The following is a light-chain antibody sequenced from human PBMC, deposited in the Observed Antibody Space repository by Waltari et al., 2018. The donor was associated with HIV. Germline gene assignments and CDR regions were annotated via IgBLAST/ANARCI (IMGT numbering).Light chain of an antibody. CDR1: TSHIGVGYT. V-gene: IGLV1-40*01. Sequence: QSVLTQPPSVSGPPGQRVSISCTGSTSHIGVGYTVHWSHQVPGTAPKLLIFSNTNRPSGVPDRISVSKSGTSASLAISGLRAEDEAYYYYCQSYDSSLSGSWVFGGGTKLTVL. CDR2: SNT. CDR3: QSYDSSLSGSWV. J-gene: IGLJ3*02.